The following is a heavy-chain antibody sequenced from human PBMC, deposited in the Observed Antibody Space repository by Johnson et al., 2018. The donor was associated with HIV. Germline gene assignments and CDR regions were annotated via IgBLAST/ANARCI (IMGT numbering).Heavy chain of an antibody. J-gene: IGHJ3*02. Sequence: VQLVESGGGVVQPGGSLRLSCAASGFTFSSYCMSWVRQVPGKGLEWVAGIYMNGGSKYYADYVKGRFTISRDNAKNSLYLQMNSLRTEDTAVYYCGKDKSSGYDGCDAFDIWGQGTMVTVSS. CDR2: IYMNGGSK. V-gene: IGHV3-NL1*01. D-gene: IGHD5-12*01. CDR3: GKDKSSGYDGCDAFDI. CDR1: GFTFSSYC.